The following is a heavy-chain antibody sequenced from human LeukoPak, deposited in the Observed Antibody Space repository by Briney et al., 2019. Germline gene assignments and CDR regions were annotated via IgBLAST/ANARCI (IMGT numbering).Heavy chain of an antibody. CDR3: ARVGSMVRERDGNWFDP. CDR1: GGSFSGYY. V-gene: IGHV4-34*01. J-gene: IGHJ5*02. Sequence: SETLSLTCAVYGGSFSGYYWSWIRQPPGKGLEWIGEINHSESTNYNPSLKSRVTISVDTSKNQFSLKLSSVTAADTAVYYCARVGSMVRERDGNWFDPWGQGTLVTVSS. D-gene: IGHD3-10*01. CDR2: INHSEST.